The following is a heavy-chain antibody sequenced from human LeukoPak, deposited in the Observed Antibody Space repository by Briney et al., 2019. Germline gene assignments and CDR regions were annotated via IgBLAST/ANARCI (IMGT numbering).Heavy chain of an antibody. CDR3: TRGSSGRRDN. J-gene: IGHJ4*02. CDR2: MNPNSCNT. Sequence: GASLKVSCTPAVYTFTSCDINWVRQATGPGLEWMGWMNPNSCNTGYGQSFQGRITMTRDISIGTAYMELSNLTSEDTAIYYCTRGSSGRRDNWGQGTLVTVSA. D-gene: IGHD6-19*01. CDR1: VYTFTSCD. V-gene: IGHV1-8*01.